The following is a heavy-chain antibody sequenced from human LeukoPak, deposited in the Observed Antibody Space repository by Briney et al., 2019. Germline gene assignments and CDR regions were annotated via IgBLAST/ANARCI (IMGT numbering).Heavy chain of an antibody. CDR3: ARSGSSDYYQSLDY. D-gene: IGHD3-22*01. J-gene: IGHJ4*02. Sequence: SQTLSLTCAISGDSVSNKSATWNWIRQSPSRGLEWLGRTYYRSKWFNDYAVSVKSRITINPDTFKNQFSLQLNSVTPEDTAAYYCARSGSSDYYQSLDYWGQGTLVTVSS. V-gene: IGHV6-1*01. CDR2: TYYRSKWFN. CDR1: GDSVSNKSAT.